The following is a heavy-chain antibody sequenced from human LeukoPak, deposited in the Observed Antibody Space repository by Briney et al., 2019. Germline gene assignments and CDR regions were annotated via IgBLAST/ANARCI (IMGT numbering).Heavy chain of an antibody. J-gene: IGHJ4*02. CDR1: GFTFSSYG. Sequence: GGSLRLSCAASGFTFSSYGMHWVRQAPGKGLEWVAVIWYDGSNKYYADSVKGRFTISRDNSKNTLYLQMNSLRAEDTAVYYCAREAPGAAGTNYWGQGTLVTVSS. CDR3: AREAPGAAGTNY. D-gene: IGHD6-13*01. V-gene: IGHV3-33*01. CDR2: IWYDGSNK.